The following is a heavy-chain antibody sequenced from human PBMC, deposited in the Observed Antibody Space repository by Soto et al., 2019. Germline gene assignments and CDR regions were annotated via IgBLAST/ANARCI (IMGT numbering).Heavy chain of an antibody. Sequence: ITLKESGTTLVKPTQTLTLTSTFSGFSLNTGGVGVGCVRQPRGKAMEWLALIYWDDDERYSPSLRSMLNITKHTINNQVVLTMTNMDPEDTATYYCVRNWRYYGGDYYYGMDAWGQGTTVTVSS. CDR3: VRNWRYYGGDYYYGMDA. J-gene: IGHJ6*02. CDR1: GFSLNTGGVG. D-gene: IGHD3-10*01. V-gene: IGHV2-5*02. CDR2: IYWDDDE.